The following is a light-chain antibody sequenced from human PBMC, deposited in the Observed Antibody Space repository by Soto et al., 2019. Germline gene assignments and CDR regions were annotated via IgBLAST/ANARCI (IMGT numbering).Light chain of an antibody. CDR2: KAS. V-gene: IGKV1-5*03. CDR1: QSISSW. CDR3: QQYSKYWT. Sequence: DIQVTQSPSTLSASVGDRVTITCRASQSISSWLAWYQQKPGKAPKLLIYKASSLESGVPSRFSGSGSGTEFTLTISSLQPDDFATYYCQQYSKYWTFGPGTKVDIK. J-gene: IGKJ1*01.